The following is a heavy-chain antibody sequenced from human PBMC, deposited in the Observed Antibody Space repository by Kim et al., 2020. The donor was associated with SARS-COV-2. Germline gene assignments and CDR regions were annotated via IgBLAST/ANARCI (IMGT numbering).Heavy chain of an antibody. V-gene: IGHV4-39*07. CDR2: IYYSGST. CDR3: AREGHAPQLVPIPNWFDP. CDR1: GGSISSSSYY. Sequence: SETLSLTCTVSGGSISSSSYYWGWIRQPPGKGLEWIGSIYYSGSTYYNPSLKSRVTISVDTSKNQFSLKLSSVTAADTAVYYCAREGHAPQLVPIPNWFDPWGQGTLVTVSS. J-gene: IGHJ5*02. D-gene: IGHD6-13*01.